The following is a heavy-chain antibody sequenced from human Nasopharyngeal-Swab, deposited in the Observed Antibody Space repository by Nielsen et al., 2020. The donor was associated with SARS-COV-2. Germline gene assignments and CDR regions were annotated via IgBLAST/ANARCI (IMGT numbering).Heavy chain of an antibody. J-gene: IGHJ4*02. CDR2: ISHDGNNG. CDR1: GFTFSSHA. Sequence: GESLKISCTAAGFTFSSHAMHWVRQAPGKGLEWVAVISHDGNNGYYADSVEGRFTISRDNSKNTLYLQLNNVTPEDTAVYYCAGHGSGAYYTGKEIDSWGQGTLVTVSS. CDR3: AGHGSGAYYTGKEIDS. V-gene: IGHV3-30-3*01. D-gene: IGHD1-26*01.